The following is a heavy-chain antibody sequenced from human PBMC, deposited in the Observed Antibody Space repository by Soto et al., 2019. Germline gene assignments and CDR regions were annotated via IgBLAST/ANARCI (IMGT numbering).Heavy chain of an antibody. CDR1: GYTFTSYD. D-gene: IGHD3-9*01. CDR3: ARAGAPFLRYFDWLSPPSYYYYYYMDV. V-gene: IGHV1-8*01. J-gene: IGHJ6*03. CDR2: MNPNSGNT. Sequence: ASVKVSCKASGYTFTSYDINWVRQATGQGLEWMGWMNPNSGNTGYAQKFQGRVTMTRNTSISTAYMELSSLRSEDTAVYYCARAGAPFLRYFDWLSPPSYYYYYYMDVWGKGTTVTVSS.